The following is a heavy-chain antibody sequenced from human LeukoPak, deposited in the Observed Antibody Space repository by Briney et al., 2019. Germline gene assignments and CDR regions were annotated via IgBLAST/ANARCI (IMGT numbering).Heavy chain of an antibody. V-gene: IGHV3-74*01. D-gene: IGHD1-26*01. J-gene: IGHJ4*02. CDR3: ARGTSGGYFDY. CDR1: GFTFSSFW. CDR2: INSDGFST. Sequence: GGSLRLSCAASGFTFSSFWIHWVRQVPGKGLVWVSRINSDGFSTSYADSVKGRFTISRDNAKNTLYLQMNSLRAEDTAVYYCARGTSGGYFDYWGQGALVTVSS.